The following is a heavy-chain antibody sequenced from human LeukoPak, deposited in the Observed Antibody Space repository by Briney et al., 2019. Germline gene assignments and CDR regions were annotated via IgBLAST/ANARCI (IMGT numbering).Heavy chain of an antibody. CDR2: ISYDGSNK. Sequence: GRSLRLSCAASGFTFSNHAMHWVRQAPGKGLEWVAVISYDGSNKYYADSVKGRFTISRDNSKNTLYLQMNSLRAEDTAVYYCAKELGMSGMDVWGQGTTVTVSS. D-gene: IGHD6-13*01. J-gene: IGHJ6*02. CDR1: GFTFSNHA. V-gene: IGHV3-30*04. CDR3: AKELGMSGMDV.